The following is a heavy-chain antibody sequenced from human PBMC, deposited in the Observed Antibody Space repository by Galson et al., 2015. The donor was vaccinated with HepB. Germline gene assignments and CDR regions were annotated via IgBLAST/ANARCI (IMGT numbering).Heavy chain of an antibody. CDR3: AKDTLVVIRGAFDI. D-gene: IGHD3-22*01. CDR2: ISWKSGSI. J-gene: IGHJ3*02. V-gene: IGHV3-9*01. CDR1: GFTFDDYA. Sequence: SLRLSCAASGFTFDDYAMHWVRQAPGKGLEWVSGISWKSGSIGYADSVKGRFTISRDNAKNSLYLQMNSLRAEDTALYYCAKDTLVVIRGAFDIWGQGTMVTVSS.